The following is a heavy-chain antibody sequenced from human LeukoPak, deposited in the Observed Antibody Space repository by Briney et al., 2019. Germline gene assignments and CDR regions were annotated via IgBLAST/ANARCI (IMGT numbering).Heavy chain of an antibody. CDR3: ARGSEWLRMYYFDY. Sequence: PSETLSLTCTVSGGSISSYYWSWIRQRPGKGLEWIGYIYYSGSTNYNPSLKSRVTISVDTSKNQFSLKLSSVTAADTAVYYCARGSEWLRMYYFDYWGQGTLVTVSS. V-gene: IGHV4-59*01. CDR2: IYYSGST. D-gene: IGHD5-12*01. J-gene: IGHJ4*02. CDR1: GGSISSYY.